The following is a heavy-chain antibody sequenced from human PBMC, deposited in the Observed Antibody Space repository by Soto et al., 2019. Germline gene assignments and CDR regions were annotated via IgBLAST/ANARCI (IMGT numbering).Heavy chain of an antibody. V-gene: IGHV1-8*01. CDR1: GYTLTSYD. D-gene: IGHD1-1*01. Sequence: QVQLVQSGAEVKKPGASVKVSCKASGYTLTSYDLNWVRQATGQGLEWMGWMNANGGNSGYAQKFQGRVTIKRNTSISTGYMELSSLRSEDTAVYYCARDRTGTTSMEVWGQGTTVTGSS. CDR2: MNANGGNS. CDR3: ARDRTGTTSMEV. J-gene: IGHJ6*02.